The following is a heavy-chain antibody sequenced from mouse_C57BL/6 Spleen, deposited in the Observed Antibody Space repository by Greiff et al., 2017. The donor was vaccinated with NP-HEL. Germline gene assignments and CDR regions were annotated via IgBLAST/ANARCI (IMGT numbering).Heavy chain of an antibody. CDR2: IDPNSGGT. J-gene: IGHJ4*01. D-gene: IGHD2-4*01. CDR1: GYTFTSYW. Sequence: QQSCKASGYTFTSYWMHWVKQRPGRGLEWIGRIDPNSGGTKYNEKFKSKATLTVDKPSSTAYMQLSSLTSEDSAVYYCVREGLRHYAMDYWGQGTSVTVSS. CDR3: VREGLRHYAMDY. V-gene: IGHV1-72*01.